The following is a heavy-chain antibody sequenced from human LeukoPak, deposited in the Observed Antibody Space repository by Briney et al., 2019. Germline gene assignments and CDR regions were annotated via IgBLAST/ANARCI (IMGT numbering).Heavy chain of an antibody. CDR1: GGSISSSSYY. CDR2: IYYSGST. J-gene: IGHJ4*02. CDR3: ARSSANYYDSSGYYYVPPYYFDY. D-gene: IGHD3-22*01. Sequence: SETLSLTCTVSGGSISSSSYYWGWIRQPPGKGLEWIGSIYYSGSTYYNPSLKSRVTIFVDTSKNQFSLKLSSVTAADTAVYYCARSSANYYDSSGYYYVPPYYFDYWGQGTLVTVSS. V-gene: IGHV4-39*01.